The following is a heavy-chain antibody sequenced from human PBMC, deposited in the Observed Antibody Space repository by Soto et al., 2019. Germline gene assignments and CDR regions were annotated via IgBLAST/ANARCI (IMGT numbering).Heavy chain of an antibody. Sequence: QITLKESGPTLVKPTQTLTLTCTFSGFSLSTSGVGVGWIRQPPGKALEWLALIYWDGDKRYSPSLKSRLSIPRDTSKNQVVLTMTNMDPVDTATYYCAHRKYDFWSGHSEAFDFWGQGTMVTVSS. V-gene: IGHV2-5*02. CDR2: IYWDGDK. CDR1: GFSLSTSGVG. J-gene: IGHJ3*01. D-gene: IGHD3-3*01. CDR3: AHRKYDFWSGHSEAFDF.